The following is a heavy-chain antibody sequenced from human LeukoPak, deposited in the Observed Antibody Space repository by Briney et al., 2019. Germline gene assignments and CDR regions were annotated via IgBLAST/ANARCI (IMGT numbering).Heavy chain of an antibody. D-gene: IGHD3-16*01. CDR3: AKDGAD. J-gene: IGHJ4*02. V-gene: IGHV3-30-3*01. Sequence: GGSLRLSCAASGFTFSNYDMHWVRQALGKRLEWVAVISYDGNKIFYPDSVKGRFTISRDNSKDTLYLQMNSLRPEDMATYYCAKDGADWGQGTLVTVSS. CDR2: ISYDGNKI. CDR1: GFTFSNYD.